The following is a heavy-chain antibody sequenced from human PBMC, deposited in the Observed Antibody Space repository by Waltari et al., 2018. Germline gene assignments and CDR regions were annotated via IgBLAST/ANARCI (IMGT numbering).Heavy chain of an antibody. J-gene: IGHJ4*02. CDR3: ARDRGRGLYLDS. V-gene: IGHV4-4*02. CDR1: GDSTRTTDC. Sequence: QLKLQESGPGLVKPSGTLSLPCGVLGDSTRTTDCWSWVRQPPGKGLEWIGQVHRSGRPNYSPSFASRVTMSLDTPNNQFSLELTSATAADTAVYYCARDRGRGLYLDSWGPGILVTVSP. CDR2: VHRSGRP. D-gene: IGHD2-15*01.